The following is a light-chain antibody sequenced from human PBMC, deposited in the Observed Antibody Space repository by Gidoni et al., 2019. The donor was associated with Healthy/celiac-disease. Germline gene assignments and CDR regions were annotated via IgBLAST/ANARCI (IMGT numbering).Light chain of an antibody. CDR3: QQNYSTRLT. J-gene: IGKJ4*01. V-gene: IGKV1-39*01. CDR2: AAS. CDR1: QSISSY. Sequence: DIQMTQSPSSLSASVGDRVTITCRASQSISSYLNWYQQKPGKAPKLLIYAASSLQSGVPSRFSGSGSGTDFTLTISSLQPEDVATYYCQQNYSTRLTFGGGTKVEIK.